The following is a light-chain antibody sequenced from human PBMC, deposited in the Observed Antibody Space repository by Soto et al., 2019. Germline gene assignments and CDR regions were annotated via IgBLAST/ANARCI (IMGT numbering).Light chain of an antibody. J-gene: IGLJ3*02. Sequence: QSVLTQPPSASGTPGQRVTISCSGSTSNIGSHPVNWYQQLPGTAPKLLIYSDYQRPSGVPDRFSGSKSGTSASLAITGLQSEDEADYYCAAWDGSLNGWVFGGGTKLTVL. CDR3: AAWDGSLNGWV. CDR1: TSNIGSHP. CDR2: SDY. V-gene: IGLV1-44*01.